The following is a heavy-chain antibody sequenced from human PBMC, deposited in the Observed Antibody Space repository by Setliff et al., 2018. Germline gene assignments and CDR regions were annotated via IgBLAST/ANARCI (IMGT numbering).Heavy chain of an antibody. CDR1: GFNFNSYV. V-gene: IGHV3-30*03. J-gene: IGHJ5*02. Sequence: GGSLRLSCVASGFNFNSYVMHWVRQAPGKGLEWVAVLSYDERVIYYADSVKGRFTISRDNSKRTLYLQMNSLRAEDTGVYYCARDLEVAVASGHCFDPWGQGTLVTVSS. CDR2: LSYDERVI. D-gene: IGHD6-19*01. CDR3: ARDLEVAVASGHCFDP.